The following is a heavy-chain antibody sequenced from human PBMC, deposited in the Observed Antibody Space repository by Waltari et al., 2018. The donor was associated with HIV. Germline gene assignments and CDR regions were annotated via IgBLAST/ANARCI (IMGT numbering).Heavy chain of an antibody. D-gene: IGHD2-8*01. CDR3: TKGMYANEDYFGY. CDR1: GYSFTTYW. V-gene: IGHV5-51*03. CDR2: IYPGDSDT. Sequence: EVQLVQSGAQVKKPGESLKISCKASGYSFTTYWIGWVSQLPGKGLEWMGIIYPGDSDTRYSPSFQGQVTISADKSISTAYLQWSSLQASDTAMYYCTKGMYANEDYFGYWGQGTLVTVSS. J-gene: IGHJ4*02.